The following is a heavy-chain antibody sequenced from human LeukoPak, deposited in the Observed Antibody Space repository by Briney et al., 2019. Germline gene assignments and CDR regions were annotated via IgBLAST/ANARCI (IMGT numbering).Heavy chain of an antibody. CDR1: GYTFTSYG. CDR3: ARGRPRFDY. J-gene: IGHJ4*02. Sequence: GASVKVSCKASGYTFTSYGISWVRQAPGQGLERMGWISAYNGNTNYAQKLQGRVTMTTDTSTSTVYMELSSLRSEDTAVYYCARGRPRFDYWGQGTLVTVSS. V-gene: IGHV1-18*01. CDR2: ISAYNGNT.